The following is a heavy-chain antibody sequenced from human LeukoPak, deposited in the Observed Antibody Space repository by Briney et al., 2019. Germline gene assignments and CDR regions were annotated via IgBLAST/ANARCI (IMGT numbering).Heavy chain of an antibody. CDR3: ARGVEETYYYDSSGYYYVDY. Sequence: PSETLSLTCTISGGSISSYYWSWIRQPPGKGLEWIGYICYSGSTNYNPSLKSRVTISVDTSKNQFSLKLSSVTAADTAVYYCARGVEETYYYDSSGYYYVDYWGQGTLVTVSS. CDR1: GGSISSYY. D-gene: IGHD3-22*01. J-gene: IGHJ4*02. V-gene: IGHV4-59*01. CDR2: ICYSGST.